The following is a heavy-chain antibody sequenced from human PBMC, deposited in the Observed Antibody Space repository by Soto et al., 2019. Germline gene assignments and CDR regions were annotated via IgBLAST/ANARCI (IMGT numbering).Heavy chain of an antibody. Sequence: ASVKVSCKASGYTFTSYGISWVRQAPGQGLEWMGWISAYNGNTNYAQKLQGRVTMTTDTSTSTAYMELRSLRSDDTAVYYCASDPNYGFWSGSGGFDPWGQGTLVTVSS. J-gene: IGHJ5*02. D-gene: IGHD3-3*01. CDR1: GYTFTSYG. CDR3: ASDPNYGFWSGSGGFDP. V-gene: IGHV1-18*04. CDR2: ISAYNGNT.